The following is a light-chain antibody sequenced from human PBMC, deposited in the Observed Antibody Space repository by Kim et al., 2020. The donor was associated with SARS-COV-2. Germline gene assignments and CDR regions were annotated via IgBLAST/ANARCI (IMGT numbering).Light chain of an antibody. CDR1: KLGDKY. CDR2: QDS. V-gene: IGLV3-1*01. J-gene: IGLJ1*01. Sequence: SYELTQPPSVSVSPGQTASITCSGDKLGDKYACWYQQKPGQSPVLVIYQDSKRPSGIPERFSGSNSGNTATLTISRTQAMDEADYYCQAWDSSTLYVFG. CDR3: QAWDSSTLYV.